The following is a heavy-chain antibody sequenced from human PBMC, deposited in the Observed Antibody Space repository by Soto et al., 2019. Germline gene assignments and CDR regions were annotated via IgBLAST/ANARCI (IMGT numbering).Heavy chain of an antibody. D-gene: IGHD3-3*01. CDR1: GYTFTSYG. Sequence: ASGKVSCKASGYTFTSYGISWVRQAPGQGLEWMGWISAYNGNTNYAQKLQGRVTMTTDTSTSTAYMELRSLRSDDTAVYYCARVGDFWSGPNYYYYGMDVWGQGTTVTVSS. J-gene: IGHJ6*02. CDR3: ARVGDFWSGPNYYYYGMDV. CDR2: ISAYNGNT. V-gene: IGHV1-18*01.